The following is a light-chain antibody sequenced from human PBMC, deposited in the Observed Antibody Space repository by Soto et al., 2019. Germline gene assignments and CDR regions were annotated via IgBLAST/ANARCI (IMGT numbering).Light chain of an antibody. Sequence: DIQMTQSPSTLSASVGDRVTIACRASQSISIWLAWYQQKPGKAPKLLIYKASTLESGVPSRFSGSGSGTEFTLTISSLQPDDVATYYCQQYNSYPTFGGGTKVEIK. CDR1: QSISIW. CDR2: KAS. CDR3: QQYNSYPT. J-gene: IGKJ4*01. V-gene: IGKV1-5*03.